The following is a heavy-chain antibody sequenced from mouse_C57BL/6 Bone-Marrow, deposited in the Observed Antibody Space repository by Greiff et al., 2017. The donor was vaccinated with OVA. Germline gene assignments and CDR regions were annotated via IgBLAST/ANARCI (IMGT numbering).Heavy chain of an antibody. V-gene: IGHV1-76*01. D-gene: IGHD2-4*01. CDR3: ARRELRRGYAMDY. CDR1: GYTFTDYY. Sequence: QVQLQQSGAELVRPGASVKLSCKASGYTFTDYYINWVKQRPGQGLEWIARIYPGSGNTYYNEKFKGKATLTAEKSSSTAYMQLSSLTSEDSAVYFCARRELRRGYAMDYWGQGTSVTVSS. J-gene: IGHJ4*01. CDR2: IYPGSGNT.